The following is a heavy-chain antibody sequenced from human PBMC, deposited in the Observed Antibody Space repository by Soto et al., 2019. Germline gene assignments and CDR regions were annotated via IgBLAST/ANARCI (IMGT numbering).Heavy chain of an antibody. J-gene: IGHJ3*02. CDR3: ARPTYYYDSSGYLLLDI. Sequence: GASVKVSCKASGYTFTSYYMHWVRQAPGQGLEWMGIINPSGGSTSYAQKFQGRVTMTRDTSTSTVYMELSSLRSEDTAVYYCARPTYYYDSSGYLLLDIWGQGTMVTVSS. CDR2: INPSGGST. CDR1: GYTFTSYY. V-gene: IGHV1-46*03. D-gene: IGHD3-22*01.